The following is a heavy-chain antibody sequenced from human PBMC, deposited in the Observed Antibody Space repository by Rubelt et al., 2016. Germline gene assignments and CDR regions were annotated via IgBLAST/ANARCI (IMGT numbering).Heavy chain of an antibody. Sequence: QVQLQESGPGLVKPSETLSLTCTVSGDSVTSYYWTWLRQPPGKGLGWLGDLNNSGNTDYNPSLHSRVTLSVDTSKNQFPLRLGFVTAADTAVYYCASWPLGYCSGGTCYSFDYWGQGTLVTVSS. D-gene: IGHD2-15*01. CDR1: GDSVTSYY. CDR3: ASWPLGYCSGGTCYSFDY. V-gene: IGHV4-4*08. CDR2: LNNSGNT. J-gene: IGHJ4*02.